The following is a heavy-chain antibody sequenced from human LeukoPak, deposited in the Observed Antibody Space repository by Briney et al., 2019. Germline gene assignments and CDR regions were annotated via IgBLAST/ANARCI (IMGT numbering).Heavy chain of an antibody. V-gene: IGHV3-53*01. CDR2: IYTGGNT. J-gene: IGHJ4*02. CDR3: AKVKWDSSGYFDY. CDR1: GFSVSTNY. D-gene: IGHD3-22*01. Sequence: GGSLRLSCAASGFSVSTNYMSWVRQAPGKGLEWVSVIYTGGNTFSADSVKGRFTISRDNSKNTVYLQMNSLRAEDTAIYYCAKVKWDSSGYFDYWGQGTLVTVSS.